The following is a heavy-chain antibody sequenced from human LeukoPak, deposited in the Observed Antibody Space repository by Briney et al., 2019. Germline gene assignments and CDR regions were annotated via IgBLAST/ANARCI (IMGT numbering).Heavy chain of an antibody. J-gene: IGHJ4*02. CDR3: AREISGYYFDY. CDR1: GFTFSSYA. V-gene: IGHV3-23*01. CDR2: IRGSGGST. D-gene: IGHD3-9*01. Sequence: PGRSLRLSCAASGFTFSSYAMHWVRQAPGKGLEWVSAIRGSGGSTYYADSVKGRFTISRDTSKNTLYLQMNNLRAEDTAIYYCAREISGYYFDYWGQGTLVTVSS.